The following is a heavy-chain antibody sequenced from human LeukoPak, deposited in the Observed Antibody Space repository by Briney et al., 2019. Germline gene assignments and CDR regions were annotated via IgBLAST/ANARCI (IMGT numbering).Heavy chain of an antibody. CDR3: IMRGITMVRGVSDY. J-gene: IGHJ4*02. Sequence: GGSLRLSCAASGFTFSSYEMNWVRQAPGKGLEWVSYINSSGSTIYYADSVKGRFTISRDNAKNSLYLQMNSLRAEDTAVYYCIMRGITMVRGVSDYWGQGTLVTVSS. CDR2: INSSGSTI. D-gene: IGHD3-10*01. V-gene: IGHV3-48*03. CDR1: GFTFSSYE.